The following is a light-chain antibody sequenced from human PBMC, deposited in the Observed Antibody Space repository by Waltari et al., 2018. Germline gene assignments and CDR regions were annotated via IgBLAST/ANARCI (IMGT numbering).Light chain of an antibody. CDR2: DVS. CDR1: SSDVGDYNY. CDR3: SSYIGSSTLEL. Sequence: QSALTQPASVSGSPGQSITISCTGTSSDVGDYNYVSWYQPHPGKAPKLMIYDVSNRPSGVSNRFSGSKSGNTASLTISGLQAEDEADYYCSSYIGSSTLELFGGGTSLTVL. V-gene: IGLV2-14*03. J-gene: IGLJ2*01.